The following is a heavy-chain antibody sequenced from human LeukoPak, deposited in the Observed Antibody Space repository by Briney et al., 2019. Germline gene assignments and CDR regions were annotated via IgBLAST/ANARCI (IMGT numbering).Heavy chain of an antibody. J-gene: IGHJ4*02. CDR3: AKVGRDGYNYGLSEAIFDY. CDR2: ISSSSSYI. CDR1: GFTFSSYS. Sequence: PGGSLRLSCAASGFTFSSYSMNWVRQAPGKGLEWVSSISSSSSYIYYADSVKGRFTISRDNAKNSLYLQMNSLRAEDTAVYYCAKVGRDGYNYGLSEAIFDYWGQGTLVTVSS. V-gene: IGHV3-21*04. D-gene: IGHD5-24*01.